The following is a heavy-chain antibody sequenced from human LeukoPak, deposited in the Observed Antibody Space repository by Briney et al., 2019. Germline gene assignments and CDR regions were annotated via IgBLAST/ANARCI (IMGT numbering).Heavy chain of an antibody. CDR3: ARGFVIFGVVMGFDY. Sequence: GGSLRLSCAASGFTFSSYAVSWVRQAPGKGLEWVSAISGSGGSTYYADSVKGRFTISRDNSKNTLYLQMNSLRAEDTAVYYCARGFVIFGVVMGFDYWGQGTLVTVSS. V-gene: IGHV3-23*01. CDR2: ISGSGGST. D-gene: IGHD3-3*01. J-gene: IGHJ4*02. CDR1: GFTFSSYA.